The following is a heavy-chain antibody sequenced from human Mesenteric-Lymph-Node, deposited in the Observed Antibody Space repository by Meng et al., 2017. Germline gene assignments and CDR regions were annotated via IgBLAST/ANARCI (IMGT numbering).Heavy chain of an antibody. J-gene: IGHJ4*02. CDR3: ARDRAGYGSGSYFGGEFDY. CDR2: INPNSGGT. CDR1: GYTFTGYY. Sequence: ASVKVSCKASGYTFTGYYMHWVRQAPGQGLEWMGWINPNSGGTNYAQKLQGRVTMTTDTSTSTAYMELRSLRSDDTAVYYCARDRAGYGSGSYFGGEFDYWGQGTLVTVSS. V-gene: IGHV1-2*02. D-gene: IGHD3-10*01.